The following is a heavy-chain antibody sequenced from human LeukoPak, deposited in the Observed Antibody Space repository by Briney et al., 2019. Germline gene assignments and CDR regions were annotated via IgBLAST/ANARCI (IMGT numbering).Heavy chain of an antibody. CDR3: ARSSWLEPFDY. CDR1: GFTFSSYA. V-gene: IGHV3-30-3*01. D-gene: IGHD5-12*01. CDR2: ISYDGSNK. J-gene: IGHJ4*02. Sequence: PGGSLRLSCAASGFTFSSYAMHWVRQAPGKGLEWVAVISYDGSNKYYADSVKGRFTISRDNSENTLYLQMNSLRAEDTAVYYCARSSWLEPFDYWGQGTLVTVSS.